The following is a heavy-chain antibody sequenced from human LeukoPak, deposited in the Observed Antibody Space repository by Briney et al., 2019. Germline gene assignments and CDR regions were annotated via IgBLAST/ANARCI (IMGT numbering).Heavy chain of an antibody. CDR3: ARMSSGWYTPNLDC. Sequence: GGSLRLSCAASGFTFSSYAMHWVRQAPGKGLEWVAVISYDGSNKYYADSVKGRFTISRDNSKNTLYLQMNSLRAEDTAVYYCARMSSGWYTPNLDCWGQGTLVTVSS. D-gene: IGHD6-19*01. J-gene: IGHJ4*02. CDR1: GFTFSSYA. CDR2: ISYDGSNK. V-gene: IGHV3-30-3*01.